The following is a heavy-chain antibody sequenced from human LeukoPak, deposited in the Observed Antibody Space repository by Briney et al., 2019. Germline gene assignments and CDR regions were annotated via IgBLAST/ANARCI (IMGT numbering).Heavy chain of an antibody. CDR1: GFTFTSYA. J-gene: IGHJ4*02. CDR2: LNSDGTTI. CDR3: VGGAGGPRNYVLDY. Sequence: YPGGSLRLSCAASGFTFTSYAMSWVRQAPGMGLVWVSRLNSDGTTINYADSVKGRFTISRDNAKNTVYLQMSGLRDDDTALYFCVGGAGGPRNYVLDYWGQGALVSVSS. V-gene: IGHV3-74*01. D-gene: IGHD3-10*02.